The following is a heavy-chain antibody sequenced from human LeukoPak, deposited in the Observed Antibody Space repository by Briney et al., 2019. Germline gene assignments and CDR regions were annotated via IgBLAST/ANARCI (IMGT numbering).Heavy chain of an antibody. CDR1: GFTFSNYD. D-gene: IGHD6-19*01. Sequence: PGGSLRLTCAASGFTFSNYDMHWVRQGTGKSLEWVSAIGTAGNTAYAGSVQGRFTISRENAKNSLYLQMNSLRAGDTAVYYCARVRSDSSGWYHVLDWGQGTLATVSS. J-gene: IGHJ4*02. CDR2: IGTAGNT. CDR3: ARVRSDSSGWYHVLD. V-gene: IGHV3-13*01.